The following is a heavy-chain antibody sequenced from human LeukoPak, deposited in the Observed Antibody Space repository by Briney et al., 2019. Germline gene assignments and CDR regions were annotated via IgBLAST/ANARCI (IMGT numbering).Heavy chain of an antibody. D-gene: IGHD2-2*02. CDR3: ARTTAAIPYYYYYMDV. CDR1: GYTFTGYY. Sequence: ASVKVSCKASGYTFTGYYMHWVRQAPGQGLEWMGWINPNSGGTNYAQEFQGRVTMTRDTSISTAYMELSRLRSDDTAVYYCARTTAAIPYYYYYMDVWGKGTTVTVSS. J-gene: IGHJ6*03. V-gene: IGHV1-2*02. CDR2: INPNSGGT.